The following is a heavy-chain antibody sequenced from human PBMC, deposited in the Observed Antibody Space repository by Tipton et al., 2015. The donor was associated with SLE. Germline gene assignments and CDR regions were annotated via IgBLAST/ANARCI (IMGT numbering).Heavy chain of an antibody. V-gene: IGHV3-33*08. CDR1: GFTFSSYG. CDR3: TREVSYYYGMDV. J-gene: IGHJ6*02. Sequence: SLRLSCAASGFTFSSYGMHWVRQAPGKGLEWVAVIWYDGSNKYYADSVKGRFTISRDNSKNTLYLQMNSLRAEDTAVYYCTREVSYYYGMDVWGQGTTVTVSS. CDR2: IWYDGSNK.